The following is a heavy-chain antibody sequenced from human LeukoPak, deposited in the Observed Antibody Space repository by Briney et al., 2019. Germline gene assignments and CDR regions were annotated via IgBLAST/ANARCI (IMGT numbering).Heavy chain of an antibody. CDR3: ARGRRSRLGSSLGTYYFDY. Sequence: ASVKVSCKASGYTFTIYDINWVRQATGQGLEWMGWMNLNSGNTGYAQKFRGRVTMTRNTSVSTAYMELSSLRSEDAAVYYCARGRRSRLGSSLGTYYFDYWGQGTLVTVSS. V-gene: IGHV1-8*01. J-gene: IGHJ4*02. CDR1: GYTFTIYD. CDR2: MNLNSGNT. D-gene: IGHD7-27*01.